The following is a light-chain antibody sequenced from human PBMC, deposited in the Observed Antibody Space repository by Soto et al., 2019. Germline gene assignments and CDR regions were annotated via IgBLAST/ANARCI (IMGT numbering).Light chain of an antibody. CDR3: QQRSDWPWT. Sequence: EIVLTLSPATLCLSPGERATLSCRASHRDSNYLAWYQQKPGQAPRLLMYEASNRATGIPDRFSGGGSGTDFTLTISSLEPEDFAVYYCQQRSDWPWTFGQGTKVDIK. CDR2: EAS. CDR1: HRDSNY. J-gene: IGKJ1*01. V-gene: IGKV3-11*01.